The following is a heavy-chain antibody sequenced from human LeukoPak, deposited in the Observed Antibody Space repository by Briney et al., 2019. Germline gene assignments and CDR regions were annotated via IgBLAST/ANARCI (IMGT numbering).Heavy chain of an antibody. CDR1: GFTFSSYG. D-gene: IGHD3-3*01. J-gene: IGHJ4*02. CDR3: AKDGSPRFLEWLRFDY. Sequence: GGSLRLSCAASGFTFSSYGMHWVRQAPGKGLEWVAFIRYDGSNKYYADSVKGRFTISRDNSKNTLYLQMNSLRAEDTAVYYCAKDGSPRFLEWLRFDYWGQGTLVTVSS. V-gene: IGHV3-30*02. CDR2: IRYDGSNK.